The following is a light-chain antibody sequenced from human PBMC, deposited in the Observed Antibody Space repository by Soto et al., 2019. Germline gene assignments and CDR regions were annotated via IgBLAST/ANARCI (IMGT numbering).Light chain of an antibody. CDR1: QSLLHSNGYTY. Sequence: DIVMTQSPLSLPVTPGEPASISCRSSQSLLHSNGYTYLDWYLQKPGQSPQLLIYLGSNRASGVPDRFSGSGSGTDFTLKISSVEAEDVGVYYCMQALQTPFTFGPGTKVDIQ. J-gene: IGKJ3*01. V-gene: IGKV2-28*01. CDR3: MQALQTPFT. CDR2: LGS.